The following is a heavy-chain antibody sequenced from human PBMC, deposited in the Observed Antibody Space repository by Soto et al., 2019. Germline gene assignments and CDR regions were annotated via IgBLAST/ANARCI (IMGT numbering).Heavy chain of an antibody. J-gene: IGHJ4*02. V-gene: IGHV3-66*01. CDR1: GFTVSSNY. Sequence: GGSLSLSCAASGFTVSSNYMSWVRQAPGKGLERVLFIYSVGSTYYADSVKGRFTISRDNSKNTLYLQMNSLRAEDTAVYYCARDSGSYLDYWGQGTLVTVSS. D-gene: IGHD1-26*01. CDR3: ARDSGSYLDY. CDR2: IYSVGST.